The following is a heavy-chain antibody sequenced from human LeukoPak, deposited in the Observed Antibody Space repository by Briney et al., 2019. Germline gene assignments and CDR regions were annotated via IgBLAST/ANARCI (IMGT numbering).Heavy chain of an antibody. CDR2: IKQDGSEK. V-gene: IGHV3-7*03. J-gene: IGHJ4*02. Sequence: PGGSLRLSCAASGFTFSSYWMSWVRQAPGKGLEWVANIKQDGSEKYYVDSVKGRFTISRDNAKNSLYLQMNSLTAEDTALYYCARYCTFRTCSGTKFDSWGPGTLVTVSS. CDR1: GFTFSSYW. D-gene: IGHD1-1*01. CDR3: ARYCTFRTCSGTKFDS.